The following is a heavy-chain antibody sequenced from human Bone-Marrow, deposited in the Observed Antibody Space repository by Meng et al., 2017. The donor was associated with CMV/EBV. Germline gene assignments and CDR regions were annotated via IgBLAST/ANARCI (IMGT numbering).Heavy chain of an antibody. D-gene: IGHD2-15*01. J-gene: IGHJ5*02. Sequence: GSLRLSCTVSGGSISSSSYYWGWIRQPPGKGLEWIGSIYYGGDTYYNPSLKSRVTISVDTSKNQFSLKLGSVTAADTAVYYCARDPGYCSGGSCYSFGWFDPWGQGTLVTVS. CDR2: IYYGGDT. CDR3: ARDPGYCSGGSCYSFGWFDP. CDR1: GGSISSSSYY. V-gene: IGHV4-39*07.